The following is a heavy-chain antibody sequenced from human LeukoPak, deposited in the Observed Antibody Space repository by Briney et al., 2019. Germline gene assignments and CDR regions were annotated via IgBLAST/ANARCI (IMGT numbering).Heavy chain of an antibody. D-gene: IGHD6-13*01. CDR2: ISGSGGST. V-gene: IGHV3-23*01. J-gene: IGHJ4*02. Sequence: GGSLRLSCEASGFTFSSYGMSWVRQAPGKGLEWVSAISGSGGSTYYADSVKGRFTISRDNSKNTLYLQMNSLRAEDTAVYYCAKGRIAAAGNFDYWGQGTLVTVSS. CDR1: GFTFSSYG. CDR3: AKGRIAAAGNFDY.